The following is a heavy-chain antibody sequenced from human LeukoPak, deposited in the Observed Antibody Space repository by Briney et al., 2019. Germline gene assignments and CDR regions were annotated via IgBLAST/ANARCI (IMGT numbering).Heavy chain of an antibody. Sequence: SETLSLTCTVSGGSISSSSYYWGWIRQPPGKGLEWIGSIYYSGSTYYDPSLKSRVTISVDTSKNQFSLKLSPVTAADTAVYYCARTQYYYDSSGYLYYFDYWGQGTLVTVSS. V-gene: IGHV4-39*01. CDR1: GGSISSSSYY. J-gene: IGHJ4*02. CDR2: IYYSGST. CDR3: ARTQYYYDSSGYLYYFDY. D-gene: IGHD3-22*01.